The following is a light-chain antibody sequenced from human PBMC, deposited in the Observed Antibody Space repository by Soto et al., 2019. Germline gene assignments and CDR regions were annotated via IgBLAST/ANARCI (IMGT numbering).Light chain of an antibody. CDR1: SNDIGSYYL. CDR2: EAT. V-gene: IGLV2-23*01. CDR3: CSYAGSSTVI. J-gene: IGLJ2*01. Sequence: QSVLTQPASVSGSPGQSITISCTGTSNDIGSYYLVSWYQQYSGKAPKLIIYEATKRPSGVSDRFSGSKSDNTASLTISGLQADDEADYYCCSYAGSSTVIFGGGTKLTVL.